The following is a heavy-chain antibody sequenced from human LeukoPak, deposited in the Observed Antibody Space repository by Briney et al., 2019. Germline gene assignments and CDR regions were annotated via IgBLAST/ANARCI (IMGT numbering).Heavy chain of an antibody. V-gene: IGHV3-30-3*01. CDR1: EFTFSNYA. CDR3: ARAMVVVVPAAM. Sequence: GGSLRLSCAASEFTFSNYAMHWARQAPGKGLAWVAVISYDGNSKSYANSVKGRFTISRDNSKNTLYLQMNSLRPEDTAVYYCARAMVVVVPAAMWGQGTLVTVSS. D-gene: IGHD2-2*01. CDR2: ISYDGNSK. J-gene: IGHJ4*02.